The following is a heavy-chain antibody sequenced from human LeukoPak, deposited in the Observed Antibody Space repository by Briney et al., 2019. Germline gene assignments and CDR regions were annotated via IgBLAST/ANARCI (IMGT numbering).Heavy chain of an antibody. CDR1: GFTFSSNY. CDR2: LYSAGAT. CDR3: ASGGTGARKFYSDPFHY. Sequence: PGVSLTLSCAASGFTFSSNYMSWVRHSPGKGLEWLSILYSAGATSYADSVKGRFTISRDNSKNTLYLQMNSLRVEDTAVYYCASGGTGARKFYSDPFHYWGQGTLVTVSS. J-gene: IGHJ4*02. V-gene: IGHV3-53*01. D-gene: IGHD2-15*01.